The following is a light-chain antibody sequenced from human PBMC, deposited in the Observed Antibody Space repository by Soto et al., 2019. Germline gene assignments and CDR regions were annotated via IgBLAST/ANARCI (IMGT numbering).Light chain of an antibody. V-gene: IGKV3-15*01. CDR1: HSVSST. J-gene: IGKJ2*01. CDR3: QQYKKWPPLYT. CDR2: GAS. Sequence: EIVMTQSPATLSVSPGERATFSCRPSHSVSSTLAWYQQKPGQAPRLLIYGASIRTIGLPARFSGSGSGTAVTLTIRSVQSEDVAVDDCQQYKKWPPLYTFGQGTKLEIK.